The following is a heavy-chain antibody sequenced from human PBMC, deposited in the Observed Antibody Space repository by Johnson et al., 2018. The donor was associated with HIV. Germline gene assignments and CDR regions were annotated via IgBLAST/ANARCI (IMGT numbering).Heavy chain of an antibody. CDR3: AGGMEMIFVNDAFDI. V-gene: IGHV3-30*02. CDR2: IRYDGSNK. Sequence: VQLVESGGGVVQPGGSLRLSCAVSGFSFSSYGMHWVRQAPGKGLEWVACIRYDGSNKYYADSVKGRFTISRDNSKNTLYLQMNSLRAEDTAVYYCAGGMEMIFVNDAFDIWGQGTMVTVSS. CDR1: GFSFSSYG. J-gene: IGHJ3*02. D-gene: IGHD2-15*01.